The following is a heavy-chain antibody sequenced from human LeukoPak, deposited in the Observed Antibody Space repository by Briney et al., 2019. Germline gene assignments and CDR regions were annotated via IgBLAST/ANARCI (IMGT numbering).Heavy chain of an antibody. V-gene: IGHV4-59*01. Sequence: SETLSLTCTVSGGPISSYYWSWIRQPPGKGLEWIGCIYSSGSTNYNPSLKSRVTISVDTSKNQFSLTLSSVTAADTAVYYCSRGGYYSGSWGQGTLVTVSS. CDR1: GGPISSYY. J-gene: IGHJ4*02. CDR2: IYSSGST. CDR3: SRGGYYSGS. D-gene: IGHD3-22*01.